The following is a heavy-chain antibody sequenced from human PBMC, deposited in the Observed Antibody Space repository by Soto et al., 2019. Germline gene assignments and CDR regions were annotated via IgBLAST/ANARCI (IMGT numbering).Heavy chain of an antibody. J-gene: IGHJ3*02. D-gene: IGHD4-17*01. CDR2: ISYDGSNK. CDR1: GFTFSSYG. Sequence: GGSLRLSCAASGFTFSSYGMHWVRQAPGKGLEWVAVISYDGSNKYYADSVKGRFTISRDNSKNTLYLQMNSLRAEDTAVYYCAKDYGGNLDAFDIWGQGTMVTVS. CDR3: AKDYGGNLDAFDI. V-gene: IGHV3-30*18.